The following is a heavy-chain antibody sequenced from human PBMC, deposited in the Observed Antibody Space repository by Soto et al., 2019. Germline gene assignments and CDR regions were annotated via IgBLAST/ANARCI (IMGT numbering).Heavy chain of an antibody. Sequence: SVKVSCKASGGTFSSYAISWVRQAPGKGLEWMGGIIPIFGTANYAQKFQGRVTITADESTSTAYIELSSLRSEDMAVYYCARDCNRSSWWSDRWAEGTKVIVST. CDR2: IIPIFGTA. CDR1: GGTFSSYA. J-gene: IGHJ5*02. CDR3: ARDCNRSSWWSDR. D-gene: IGHD6-6*01. V-gene: IGHV1-69*13.